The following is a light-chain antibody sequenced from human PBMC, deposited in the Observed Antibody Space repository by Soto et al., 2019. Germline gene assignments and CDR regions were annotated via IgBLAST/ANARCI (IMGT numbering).Light chain of an antibody. V-gene: IGLV2-14*01. Sequence: QSALTQPASVSGSPGQSITISCTGTSSDVGGYNHVSWYQHHPGKAPKVIIFEVNNRPSGISNRFSGSKSGNTASLTISGLQAEDEADYYCASYTTTSTLWVFGGGTKRTVL. CDR2: EVN. CDR1: SSDVGGYNH. CDR3: ASYTTTSTLWV. J-gene: IGLJ3*02.